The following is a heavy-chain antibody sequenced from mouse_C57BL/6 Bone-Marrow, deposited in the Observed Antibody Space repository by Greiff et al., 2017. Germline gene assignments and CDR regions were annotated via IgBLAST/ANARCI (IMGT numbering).Heavy chain of an antibody. V-gene: IGHV1-55*01. J-gene: IGHJ3*01. CDR2: IYPGSGST. CDR3: GRYRFAY. CDR1: GYTFTSYW. Sequence: QVQLQQSGAELVKPGASVKMSCKASGYTFTSYWITWVKQRPGQGLEWIGDIYPGSGSTNYNEKFKSKATLTVDTATCTAYMQLSSLTSEDSAVYYCGRYRFAYWGQGTLVTVSA.